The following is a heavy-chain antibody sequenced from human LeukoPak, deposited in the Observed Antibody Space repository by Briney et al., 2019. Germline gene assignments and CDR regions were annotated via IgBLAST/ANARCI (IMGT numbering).Heavy chain of an antibody. Sequence: GGSLRLSCAASGFTFRSYSMNWVRQAPGKGLEWVSFISGMSSTIYYADSVRGRFTISRDNAKNSVYLQMNSLRDEDTAVYYCARDSSDAYNPEPGYWGQGTLVTVSS. CDR3: ARDSSDAYNPEPGY. CDR1: GFTFRSYS. V-gene: IGHV3-48*02. J-gene: IGHJ4*02. CDR2: ISGMSSTI. D-gene: IGHD5-24*01.